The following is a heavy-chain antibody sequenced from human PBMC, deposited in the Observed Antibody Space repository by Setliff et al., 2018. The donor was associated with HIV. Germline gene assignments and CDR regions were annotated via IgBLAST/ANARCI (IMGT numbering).Heavy chain of an antibody. CDR3: ARQPLYFGEPYYFDY. CDR1: GGSISSSSYY. D-gene: IGHD3-10*01. Sequence: SETLSLTCTVSGGSISSSSYYWGWIRQPPGKGLEWIGSISQSGTTYYSPSLKNRVTISVDTSRNRFSLKLGSVSASDTANYYCARQPLYFGEPYYFDYWGLGTLVTVSS. CDR2: ISQSGTT. J-gene: IGHJ4*02. V-gene: IGHV4-39*01.